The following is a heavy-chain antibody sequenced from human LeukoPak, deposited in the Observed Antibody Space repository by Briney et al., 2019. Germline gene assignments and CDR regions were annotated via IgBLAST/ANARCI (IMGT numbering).Heavy chain of an antibody. V-gene: IGHV1-3*01. J-gene: IGHJ1*01. CDR3: ARDRTEDYGDREYFQH. CDR2: INAGNSNT. CDR1: GNTFTSYA. D-gene: IGHD4-17*01. Sequence: ASVKVSCKASGNTFTSYAMHWVRQAPGQRLEWMGWINAGNSNTKYSQKFQGRVTITRDTSASTAYMELSSLRSEDTAVYYCARDRTEDYGDREYFQHWGQGTLVTVSS.